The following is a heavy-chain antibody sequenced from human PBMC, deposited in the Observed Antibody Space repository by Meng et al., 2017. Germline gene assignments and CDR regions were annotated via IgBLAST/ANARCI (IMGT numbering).Heavy chain of an antibody. D-gene: IGHD2-2*03. J-gene: IGHJ4*02. CDR3: ARGRTEMDIEY. Sequence: QVQLQQSGPGLVKLSQTLSLTCASSGDSISSNSAAWIWIRQSPSRGLEWLGRTYYRSKWYNDYAVSVRGRITINPDTSKNQFSLQLNSMTPEDTAMYYCARGRTEMDIEYWGRGTLVTVSS. CDR2: TYYRSKWYN. CDR1: GDSISSNSAA. V-gene: IGHV6-1*01.